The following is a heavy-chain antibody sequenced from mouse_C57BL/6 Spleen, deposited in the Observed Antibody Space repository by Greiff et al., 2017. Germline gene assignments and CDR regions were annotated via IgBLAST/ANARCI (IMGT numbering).Heavy chain of an antibody. CDR1: GYTFTSYW. D-gene: IGHD1-1*01. J-gene: IGHJ2*01. CDR3: ARWDITTVGPFDY. V-gene: IGHV1-53*01. CDR2: INPSNGGT. Sequence: QVQLQQPGTELVKPGASVKLSCKASGYTFTSYWMHWVKQRPGQGLEWIGNINPSNGGTNYNEKFKSKATLTVNKSSSTAYMQLSSLTSEDSAVYYCARWDITTVGPFDYWGQGTTLTVSS.